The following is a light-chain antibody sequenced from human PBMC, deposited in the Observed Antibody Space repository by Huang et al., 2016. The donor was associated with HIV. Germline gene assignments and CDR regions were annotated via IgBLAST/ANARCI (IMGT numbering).Light chain of an antibody. V-gene: IGKV3D-20*01. CDR3: QQYGSSPLT. CDR2: EAS. CDR1: QSLSSSY. Sequence: EIVLTQSPATLSLSPGERATLSCGASQSLSSSYLAWYQQKPGLAPRLLIYEASNRATGIPDKFSGSGSGTDFTLPISRLEPEDFAVYYCQQYGSSPLTFGGGTKVEIK. J-gene: IGKJ4*01.